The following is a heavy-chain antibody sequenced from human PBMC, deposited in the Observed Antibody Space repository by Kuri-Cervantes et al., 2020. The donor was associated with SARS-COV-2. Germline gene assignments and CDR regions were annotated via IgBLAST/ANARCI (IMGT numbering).Heavy chain of an antibody. D-gene: IGHD4-11*01. Sequence: GESLKISCKASGYTFTGYYMHWVRQAPGQGLEWMGWINPNSGGTNYAQKFQGRVTMTRDTSISTAYMELSRLRSDDTAVYYCARKGNYHGPIDYWGQGTLVTVSS. CDR3: ARKGNYHGPIDY. J-gene: IGHJ4*02. CDR2: INPNSGGT. CDR1: GYTFTGYY. V-gene: IGHV1-2*02.